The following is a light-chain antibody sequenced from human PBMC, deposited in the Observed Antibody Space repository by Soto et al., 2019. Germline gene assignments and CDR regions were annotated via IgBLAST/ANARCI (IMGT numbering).Light chain of an antibody. V-gene: IGLV2-14*03. Sequence: QSALTQPASVSGSPGQSITISCTGTSSDVGDYNYVYWYQQHPGKAPKLMIYDVSNRPSWVSNRFSGSKSRNTASLTISGLPAEDDADYFCSSYTSSSTPYVFGTGTKLTVL. CDR3: SSYTSSSTPYV. CDR2: DVS. J-gene: IGLJ1*01. CDR1: SSDVGDYNY.